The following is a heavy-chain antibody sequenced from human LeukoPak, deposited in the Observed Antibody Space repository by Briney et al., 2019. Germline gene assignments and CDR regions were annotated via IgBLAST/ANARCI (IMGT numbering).Heavy chain of an antibody. V-gene: IGHV3-13*01. CDR3: ARELGVPGRWYFDL. J-gene: IGHJ2*01. CDR1: GFTFSSYD. D-gene: IGHD3-10*01. CDR2: VGTAGDT. Sequence: GGSLRLSCAASGFTFSSYDMHWVRQTKGKGLELVSAVGTAGDTSYSGSVKGRFAISRENAKNSLYLQMNSLSAGDTAVYCCARELGVPGRWYFDLWGRGTLVTVSS.